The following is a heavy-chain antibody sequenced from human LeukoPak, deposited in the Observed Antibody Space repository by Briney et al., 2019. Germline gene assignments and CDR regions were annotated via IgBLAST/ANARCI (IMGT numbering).Heavy chain of an antibody. D-gene: IGHD3-3*01. CDR2: ICAYNGIT. CDR3: ARDLGVYYDFWSGYYSKEYYFDY. CDR1: GYTFTSYG. J-gene: IGHJ4*02. V-gene: IGHV1-18*01. Sequence: ASVKVSCKASGYTFTSYGISWVRQAPGQGREWMGWICAYNGITNYAQKLQGRVTMTTDTSTSTAYMELRSLRSDDTAVYYCARDLGVYYDFWSGYYSKEYYFDYWGQGTLVTVSS.